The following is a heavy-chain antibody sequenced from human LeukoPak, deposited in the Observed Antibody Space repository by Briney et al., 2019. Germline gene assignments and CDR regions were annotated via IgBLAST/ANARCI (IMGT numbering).Heavy chain of an antibody. CDR3: ARSNYCSSTSCYATLDY. D-gene: IGHD2-2*01. Sequence: SVKVSCKASGGTFSSYAISWVRQAPGQGLEWMGRIIPILGIANYAQKFQGRVTISADESTSKAYMELSSLRSEDTAVYYCARSNYCSSTSCYATLDYWGQGTLVTVSS. CDR1: GGTFSSYA. CDR2: IIPILGIA. J-gene: IGHJ4*02. V-gene: IGHV1-69*04.